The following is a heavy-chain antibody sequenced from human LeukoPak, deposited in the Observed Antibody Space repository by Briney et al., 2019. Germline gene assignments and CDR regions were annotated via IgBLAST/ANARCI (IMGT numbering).Heavy chain of an antibody. CDR3: ARAHRERYGDTTYYFDY. CDR2: ISSSSSYI. J-gene: IGHJ4*02. CDR1: GFTFSSYS. Sequence: GGSLRLSCAASGFTFSSYSMNWVRQAPGKGLEWVSSISSSSSYIYYADSVKGRFTISRDNAKNSLYLQMNSLRAEDTAVYYCARAHRERYGDTTYYFDYWGQGTLVTVSS. V-gene: IGHV3-21*01. D-gene: IGHD4-17*01.